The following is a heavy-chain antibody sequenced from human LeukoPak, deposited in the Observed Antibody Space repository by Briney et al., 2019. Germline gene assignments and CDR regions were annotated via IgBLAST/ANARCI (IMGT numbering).Heavy chain of an antibody. CDR1: GFTFSSYA. CDR3: AKDPPKYYDILTGNP. J-gene: IGHJ5*02. D-gene: IGHD3-9*01. CDR2: ISGSGGST. V-gene: IGHV3-23*01. Sequence: GGSLRLSCAASGFTFSSYAMSWVRQAPGKGLEWVSAISGSGGSTYYADSVKGRFTISRDNSKNTLYLQMNSLRAEDTAVYYCAKDPPKYYDILTGNPWGQGTLSPSPQ.